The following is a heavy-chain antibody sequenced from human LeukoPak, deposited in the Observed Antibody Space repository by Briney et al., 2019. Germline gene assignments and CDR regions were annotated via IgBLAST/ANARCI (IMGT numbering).Heavy chain of an antibody. D-gene: IGHD2-2*01. J-gene: IGHJ5*02. CDR3: ARGYDWFDP. CDR2: IYYSGST. CDR1: GGSISSYY. Sequence: SETLSLTCTVSGGSISSYYWSWIRQPPGKGLEWIGSIYYSGSTYYNPSLKSRVTISVDTSKNQFSLKLSSVTAADTAVYYCARGYDWFDPWGQGTLVTVSS. V-gene: IGHV4-59*08.